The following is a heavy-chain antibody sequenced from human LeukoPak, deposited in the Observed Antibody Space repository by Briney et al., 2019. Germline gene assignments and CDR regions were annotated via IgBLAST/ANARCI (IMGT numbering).Heavy chain of an antibody. V-gene: IGHV4-4*07. D-gene: IGHD3-22*01. J-gene: IGHJ3*02. Sequence: SETLSLTCTVSGGSISSYYWGWIRQPAGKGLEWIGRIYTSGSTNYNPSLKSRVTMSVDTSKNQFSLKLSSVTAADTAVYYCARDHYYDSSGYYTTYAFDIWGQGTMVTVSS. CDR1: GGSISSYY. CDR2: IYTSGST. CDR3: ARDHYYDSSGYYTTYAFDI.